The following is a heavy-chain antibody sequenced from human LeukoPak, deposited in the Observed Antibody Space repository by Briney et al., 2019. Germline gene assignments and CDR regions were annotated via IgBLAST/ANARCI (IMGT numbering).Heavy chain of an antibody. CDR1: GGSISGYY. CDR3: ARDKPPGY. Sequence: PSETLSLTCTVSGGSISGYYWSWIRQPAGKGPEWIGRMYNSETINYNPSLKSRVTMSLDTSKNHFSLNVTSVTAADTAVYYCARDKPPGYWGQGTLVTVSS. J-gene: IGHJ4*02. D-gene: IGHD1-14*01. CDR2: MYNSETI. V-gene: IGHV4-4*07.